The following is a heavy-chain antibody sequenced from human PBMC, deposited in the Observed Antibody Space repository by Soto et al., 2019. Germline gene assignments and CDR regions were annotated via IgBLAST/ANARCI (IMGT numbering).Heavy chain of an antibody. D-gene: IGHD6-13*01. CDR2: INAANGDT. V-gene: IGHV1-3*01. J-gene: IGHJ5*02. CDR3: VRRHVSATGIDWFDP. Sequence: ASVKVSCKASGYTFTSYGIHWVRQAPGQRLEWMGWINAANGDTKYSPKFQGRVTITRDASASTAYMELSSMRSEDTAVYYCVRRHVSATGIDWFDPWGQGTLVTVSS. CDR1: GYTFTSYG.